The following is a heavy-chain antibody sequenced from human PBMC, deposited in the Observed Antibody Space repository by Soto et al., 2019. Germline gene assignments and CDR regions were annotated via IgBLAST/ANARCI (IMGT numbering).Heavy chain of an antibody. CDR2: ISSSSSTI. Sequence: GGSLILSCAASGFTFSSYSMNWVRQAPGKGLEWVSYISSSSSTIYYADSVKGRFTISRDNAKNSLYLQMNSLRAEDTAVYYCASSTYYDFWSGYYAPTGYMDVWGKGTTVTVSS. J-gene: IGHJ6*03. CDR1: GFTFSSYS. CDR3: ASSTYYDFWSGYYAPTGYMDV. D-gene: IGHD3-3*01. V-gene: IGHV3-48*01.